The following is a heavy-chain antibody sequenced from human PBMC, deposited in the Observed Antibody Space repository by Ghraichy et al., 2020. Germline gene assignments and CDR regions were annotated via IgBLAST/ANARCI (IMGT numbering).Heavy chain of an antibody. Sequence: SETLSLTCTVSGYSISSGYYWGWIRQPPGKGLEWIGSIYHSGSTYYNPSLKSRVTISVDTSKNQFSLKLSSVTAADTAVYYCAGGDPASWFDPWGQGTLVTVSS. CDR1: GYSISSGYY. CDR2: IYHSGST. CDR3: AGGDPASWFDP. D-gene: IGHD3-10*01. V-gene: IGHV4-38-2*02. J-gene: IGHJ5*02.